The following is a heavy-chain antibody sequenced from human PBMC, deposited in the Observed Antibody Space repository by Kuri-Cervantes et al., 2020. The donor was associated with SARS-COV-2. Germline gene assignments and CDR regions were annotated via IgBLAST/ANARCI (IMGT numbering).Heavy chain of an antibody. CDR1: GGSFSGYY. D-gene: IGHD6-19*01. V-gene: IGHV4-34*01. CDR3: ARETYSSGWFDAFDI. Sequence: SETLSLTCAVYGGSFSGYYRSWIRQPPGKGLEWIGEINHSGSANYNPYLKSRVTISVDTSKNQFSLKLSSVTAADTAVYYCARETYSSGWFDAFDIWGQGTMVTVSS. J-gene: IGHJ3*02. CDR2: INHSGSA.